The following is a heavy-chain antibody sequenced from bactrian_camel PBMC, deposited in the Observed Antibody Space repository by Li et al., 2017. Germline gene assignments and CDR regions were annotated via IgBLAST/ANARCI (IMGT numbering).Heavy chain of an antibody. V-gene: IGHV3S31*01. CDR3: AAGLMGSLHEYNS. J-gene: IGHJ4*01. Sequence: DVQLVESGGGLVQPGGSLRLSCAVSGFTISSVAMTWVRQGPGKGLEWVAAISLSGDSTYYADSVKGRFTISADNAKNTLYLQMNSLKSEDTAVYYCAAGLMGSLHEYNSWGQGTQVTVS. CDR1: GFTISSVA. D-gene: IGHD3*01. CDR2: ISLSGDST.